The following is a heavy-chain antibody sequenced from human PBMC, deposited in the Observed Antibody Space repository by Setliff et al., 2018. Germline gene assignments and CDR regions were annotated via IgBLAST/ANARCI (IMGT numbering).Heavy chain of an antibody. J-gene: IGHJ4*02. V-gene: IGHV2-5*01. Sequence: GSGPTLVNPTQTLTLTCSFSGFSLTTYGVGVNWIRQPPGRALEWLALIYWNDRRRYGPSLSSRLTVTKDTSKSPVVLTMTHRDPDDTATYFCAHVKSAYNSDFGEVLDFWGQGTLVTVSS. CDR2: IYWNDRR. D-gene: IGHD4-17*01. CDR1: GFSLTTYGVG. CDR3: AHVKSAYNSDFGEVLDF.